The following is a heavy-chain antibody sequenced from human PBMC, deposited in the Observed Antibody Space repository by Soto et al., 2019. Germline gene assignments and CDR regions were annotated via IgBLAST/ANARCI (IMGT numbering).Heavy chain of an antibody. Sequence: ASVKVSCKASGYTFTSYDITWVRQAPGQGLEWMGWISTYNGNTNYARKLQGRVTMTTYTSTSTAYMELRSLTSDDTAVYYCARTDTRPQDFDYWGQGTLVTVS. CDR1: GYTFTSYD. J-gene: IGHJ4*02. CDR3: ARTDTRPQDFDY. CDR2: ISTYNGNT. V-gene: IGHV1-18*01. D-gene: IGHD1-26*01.